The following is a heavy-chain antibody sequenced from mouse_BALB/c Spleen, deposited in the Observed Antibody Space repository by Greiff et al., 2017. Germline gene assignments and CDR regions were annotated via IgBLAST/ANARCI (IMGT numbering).Heavy chain of an antibody. J-gene: IGHJ3*01. Sequence: EVQLVESGGGLVQPGGSLKLSCAASGFTFSSYTMSWVRQTPEKRLEWVAYISNGGGSTYYPDTVKGRFTISRDNAKNTLYLQMSSLKSEDTAMYYCARGLFACWGQGTLVTVSA. D-gene: IGHD3-1*01. V-gene: IGHV5-12-2*01. CDR3: ARGLFAC. CDR1: GFTFSSYT. CDR2: ISNGGGST.